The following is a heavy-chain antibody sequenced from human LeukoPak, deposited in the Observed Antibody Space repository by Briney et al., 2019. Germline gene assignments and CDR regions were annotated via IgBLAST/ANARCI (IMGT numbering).Heavy chain of an antibody. Sequence: GASVKVSCKASGGTFSSYATSWVRQAPGQGLEWMGGIIPIFGTANYAQKFQGRVTVTADESTSTAYMELSSLRSEDTAVYYCARGRGSFYGMDVWGQGTTVTVSS. V-gene: IGHV1-69*13. D-gene: IGHD2-15*01. CDR3: ARGRGSFYGMDV. CDR1: GGTFSSYA. CDR2: IIPIFGTA. J-gene: IGHJ6*02.